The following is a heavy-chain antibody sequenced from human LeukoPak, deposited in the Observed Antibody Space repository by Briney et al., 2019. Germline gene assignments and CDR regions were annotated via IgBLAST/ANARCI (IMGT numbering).Heavy chain of an antibody. CDR2: IYTGGGR. D-gene: IGHD3-10*01. V-gene: IGHV3-53*01. Sequence: GGSLRLSCTASGFTVSSYYMNWVRQAPGKELEWVSVIYTGGGRYYADSVRGRFTISRDTSKNMVFLQMNSLRVEDTAVYYCAKDRATYYYGSGSYPLWGQGTLVTVSS. CDR1: GFTVSSYY. J-gene: IGHJ4*02. CDR3: AKDRATYYYGSGSYPL.